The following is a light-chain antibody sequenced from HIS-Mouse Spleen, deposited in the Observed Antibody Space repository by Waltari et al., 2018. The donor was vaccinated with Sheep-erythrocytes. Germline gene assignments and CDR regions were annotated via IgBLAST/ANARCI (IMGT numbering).Light chain of an antibody. Sequence: EILMTQSPATLSLSPGERATLSCRASQSVSSSYLSWYQQKPGQAPRLLIYGASTRATGIPARFSGSGSVTYFTLTISSLQPEDFAVYYCQQDYNLRTFGQGTKVEIK. CDR2: GAS. J-gene: IGKJ1*01. V-gene: IGKV3D-7*01. CDR3: QQDYNLRT. CDR1: QSVSSSY.